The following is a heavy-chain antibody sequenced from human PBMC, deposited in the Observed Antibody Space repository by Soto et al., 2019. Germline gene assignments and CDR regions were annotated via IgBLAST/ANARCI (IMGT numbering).Heavy chain of an antibody. Sequence: QVQLVQSGAEVKKPGASVKVSCKASGYTFTSYDINWVRQATGQGLEWMGWMNPNRGNTGYAQKFRGRATXTXSXXITTAYMELSSLRSEDTAVYYCPRGELLWFGELLRWGQGTLVTVSS. J-gene: IGHJ4*02. CDR1: GYTFTSYD. V-gene: IGHV1-8*01. D-gene: IGHD3-10*01. CDR2: MNPNRGNT. CDR3: PRGELLWFGELLR.